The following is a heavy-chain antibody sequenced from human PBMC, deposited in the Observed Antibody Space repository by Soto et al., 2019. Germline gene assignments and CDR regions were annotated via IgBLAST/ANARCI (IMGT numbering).Heavy chain of an antibody. V-gene: IGHV4-34*01. CDR2: INHSGST. J-gene: IGHJ4*02. CDR3: ASSLYSSSWYYFDY. CDR1: GGSFSGYY. Sequence: PSETLSLTCAVYGGSFSGYYWSWIRQPPGKGLEWIGEINHSGSTNYNPSLKSRVTISVDTSKNQFSLKLSSVTAADTAVYYCASSLYSSSWYYFDYWGQGTLVTVSS. D-gene: IGHD6-13*01.